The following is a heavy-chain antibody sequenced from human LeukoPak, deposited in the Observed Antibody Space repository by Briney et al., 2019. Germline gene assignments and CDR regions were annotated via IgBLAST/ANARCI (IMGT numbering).Heavy chain of an antibody. CDR1: GFTFSSYG. CDR3: VSVVRDAFDI. Sequence: PGGSLRLSCAASGFTFSSYGMHWVRQAPGKGLEWVAFIRYDGSNKYYADSVKGRFTISRDNSKNTLYLQMNSLRAEGTAVYYCVSVVRDAFDIWGQGTMVTVSS. J-gene: IGHJ3*02. V-gene: IGHV3-30*02. CDR2: IRYDGSNK. D-gene: IGHD3-10*01.